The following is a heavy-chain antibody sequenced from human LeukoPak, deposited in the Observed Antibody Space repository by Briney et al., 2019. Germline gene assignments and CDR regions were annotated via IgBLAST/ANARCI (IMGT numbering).Heavy chain of an antibody. D-gene: IGHD3-3*01. CDR1: GFTFSSYW. CDR2: INADGSST. J-gene: IGHJ5*02. V-gene: IGHV3-74*01. Sequence: GGSLRLSCAASGFTFSSYWMHWVRQAPGKGLVWVSRINADGSSTSYADSVKGRFTISRDNAKNTLYLQMNSPRAEDTAVYYCARGSGYYGNWFDPWGQGTLVTVSS. CDR3: ARGSGYYGNWFDP.